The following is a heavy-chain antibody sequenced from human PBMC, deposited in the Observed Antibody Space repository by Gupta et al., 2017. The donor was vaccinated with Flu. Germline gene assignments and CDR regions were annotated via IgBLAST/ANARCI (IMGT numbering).Heavy chain of an antibody. Sequence: EVQLVESGGGLVQPGGSLRRSCAASGFTGSTHNLSWVRQAPGKGLEWVSVIYSGGSTYYADSVKGRFTISRDNSKNTLYLQMNSLRAEDTAVYYCASESGGDLPPRSLLFDYWGQGTLVTVSS. CDR1: GFTGSTHN. D-gene: IGHD2-21*01. V-gene: IGHV3-66*02. J-gene: IGHJ4*02. CDR3: ASESGGDLPPRSLLFDY. CDR2: IYSGGST.